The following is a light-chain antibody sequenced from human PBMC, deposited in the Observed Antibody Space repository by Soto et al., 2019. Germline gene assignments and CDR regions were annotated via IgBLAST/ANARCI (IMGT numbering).Light chain of an antibody. Sequence: EIVRTQSPATLSVSPGERATLSCRASQSFSSNLAWYQHKPGQAPRLLIYGASSRATGIPDRFSGSGSGTDFTLTISSLEPEDFAIYYCQQRNYWQVTFGQGTRLEIK. CDR1: QSFSSN. CDR3: QQRNYWQVT. CDR2: GAS. V-gene: IGKV3D-15*01. J-gene: IGKJ5*01.